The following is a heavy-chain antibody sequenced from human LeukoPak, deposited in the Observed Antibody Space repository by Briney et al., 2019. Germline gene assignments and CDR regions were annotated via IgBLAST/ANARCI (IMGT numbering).Heavy chain of an antibody. CDR1: GYTFTSCG. J-gene: IGHJ4*02. V-gene: IGHV1-18*01. CDR3: AREGYCNSTSCDKPFDY. D-gene: IGHD2-2*01. CDR2: ISAYNGNT. Sequence: ASVKVSCKASGYTFTSCGITWVRQAPGQGLEWMGWISAYNGNTNYAQKLQGRVTVTTDTSTSTAYMELRSLRSDDTALYYCAREGYCNSTSCDKPFDYWGQGTLVTVSS.